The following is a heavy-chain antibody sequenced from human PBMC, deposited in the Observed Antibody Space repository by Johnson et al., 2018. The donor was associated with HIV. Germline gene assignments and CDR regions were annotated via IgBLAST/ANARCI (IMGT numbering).Heavy chain of an antibody. CDR1: GFTFSSYA. CDR3: ARGRGALDI. Sequence: QVQLVESGRGVVQPGRSLRLSCAASGFTFSSYAMHWVRQAPGKGLEWVAVISYDGSNKYYADSVKGRFTISRDNSKNTLYLQMNSLRAEDTAVYYCARGRGALDIWGQGTMVTVSS. J-gene: IGHJ3*02. V-gene: IGHV3-30-3*01. D-gene: IGHD3-16*01. CDR2: ISYDGSNK.